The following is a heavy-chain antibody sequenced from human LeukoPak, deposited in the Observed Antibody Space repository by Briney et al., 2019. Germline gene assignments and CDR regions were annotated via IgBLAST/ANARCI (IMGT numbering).Heavy chain of an antibody. J-gene: IGHJ4*02. V-gene: IGHV4-34*01. CDR2: INHSGST. CDR1: GGSFSGYY. D-gene: IGHD2-15*01. CDR3: ARATNNIVVVVAATFFDY. Sequence: SETLSLTCAVYGGSFSGYYWSWIRQPPGKGLEWIGEINHSGSTNYNPSLKSRVTISVDTSKNQFSLKLSSVTAADTAVYYCARATNNIVVVVAATFFDYWGREPWSPSPQ.